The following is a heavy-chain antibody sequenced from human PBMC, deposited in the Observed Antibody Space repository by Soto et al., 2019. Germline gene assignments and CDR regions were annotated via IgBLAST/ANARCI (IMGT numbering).Heavy chain of an antibody. CDR2: INAGNGNT. V-gene: IGHV1-3*01. Sequence: QVQLVQSGAEVKKAGASVKVSCKASGYTLTSYAMHWVRQAPGQRLEWMGWINAGNGNTKYSQKFHGRVTITRDTSASTAYMELSSLRSEDTTVYYCARDLGAWTDYWGQGTMVTVSS. J-gene: IGHJ4*02. D-gene: IGHD1-1*01. CDR3: ARDLGAWTDY. CDR1: GYTLTSYA.